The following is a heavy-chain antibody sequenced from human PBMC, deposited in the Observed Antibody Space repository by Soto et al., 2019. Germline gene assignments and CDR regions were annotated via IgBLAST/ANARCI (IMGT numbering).Heavy chain of an antibody. V-gene: IGHV4-34*02. CDR2: IHPSGST. J-gene: IGHJ5*02. CDR3: STGSDAYKGGRT. CDR1: DGSLSDNY. Sequence: QVHLQQWGAGLLKPSETLSLTCAVYDGSLSDNYYTWTRQSPGKGLEWIGEIHPSGSTFYNLSLQTRVTLSQDTSKKHFSLNLISVTAADTGEYYCSTGSDAYKGGRTWGQGTLVTVSS. D-gene: IGHD1-1*01.